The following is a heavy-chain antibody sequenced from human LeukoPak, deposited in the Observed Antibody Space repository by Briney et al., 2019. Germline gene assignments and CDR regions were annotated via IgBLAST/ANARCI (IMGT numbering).Heavy chain of an antibody. CDR2: ISGYNGNT. Sequence: ASVKVSCKASGYTFTSYGISWVRQAPGQGLEWMGWISGYNGNTNYAQKFQGRVTMTTDTSTSTAYMELRSLRSDDTAVYYCAAQILTGYYARNDAFDIWGQGTMVTVSS. CDR3: AAQILTGYYARNDAFDI. D-gene: IGHD3-9*01. CDR1: GYTFTSYG. V-gene: IGHV1-18*01. J-gene: IGHJ3*02.